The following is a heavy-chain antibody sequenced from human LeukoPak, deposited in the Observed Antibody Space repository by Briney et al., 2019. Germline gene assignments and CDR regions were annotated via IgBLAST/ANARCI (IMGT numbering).Heavy chain of an antibody. J-gene: IGHJ4*02. CDR3: AKGESYSSGWYPFDY. Sequence: GGSLRLSCAASGFTFDDYAMHWVRQAPGKGLEWVSGISWNSGSIGYADSVKGRFTISRDNAKNSLYLQMSSLRAEDMALYYCAKGESYSSGWYPFDYWGQGTLVTVSS. V-gene: IGHV3-9*03. D-gene: IGHD6-19*01. CDR1: GFTFDDYA. CDR2: ISWNSGSI.